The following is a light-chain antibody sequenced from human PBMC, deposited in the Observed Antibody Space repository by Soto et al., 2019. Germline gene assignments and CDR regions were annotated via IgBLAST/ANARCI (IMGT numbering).Light chain of an antibody. Sequence: DIQLTQSPSFLSASVGDRVTITCRASQGISSYLAWYQQKPGKAPKLLIYDASTLQSGVTSRFSGSGSGTEFTLTISSLQPEDFATYYCQQLNSYRTFGQGTKLEIK. CDR1: QGISSY. J-gene: IGKJ2*01. V-gene: IGKV1-9*01. CDR3: QQLNSYRT. CDR2: DAS.